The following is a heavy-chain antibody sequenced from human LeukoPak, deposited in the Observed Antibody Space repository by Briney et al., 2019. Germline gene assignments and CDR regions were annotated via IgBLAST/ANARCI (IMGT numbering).Heavy chain of an antibody. CDR3: AKGEWIQLWFGDY. CDR1: GFTFCSYD. D-gene: IGHD5-18*01. J-gene: IGHJ4*02. CDR2: ISYDGSNK. Sequence: PGRSLRLSCAASGFTFCSYDMLWVRQAPGKGREGVVDISYDGSNKYYADSVKGRFTISRDNSKNPLFLQMNSLGAEDTAVYYCAKGEWIQLWFGDYWGQGTLVTVSS. V-gene: IGHV3-30*18.